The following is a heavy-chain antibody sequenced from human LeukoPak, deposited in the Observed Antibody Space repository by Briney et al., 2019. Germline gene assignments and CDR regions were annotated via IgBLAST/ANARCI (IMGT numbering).Heavy chain of an antibody. V-gene: IGHV1-8*01. CDR2: MNPNNGNT. J-gene: IGHJ6*02. Sequence: ASVKVSCKASGYTFTSYDINWVRQATGQGLEWMGWMNPNNGNTGYAQKFQGRVSMTRSTSISTAYMELSSLRSEDTAVYYCARLASSSWPLYYYYGMDVWGQGTTVTVSS. CDR3: ARLASSSWPLYYYYGMDV. D-gene: IGHD6-13*01. CDR1: GYTFTSYD.